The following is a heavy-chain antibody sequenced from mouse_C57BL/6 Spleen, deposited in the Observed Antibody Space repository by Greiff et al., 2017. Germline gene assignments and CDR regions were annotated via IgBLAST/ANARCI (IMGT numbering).Heavy chain of an antibody. CDR2: ISYDGSN. J-gene: IGHJ2*01. Sequence: ESGPGLVKPSQSLSLTCSVTGYSITSGYYWNWIRQFPGNKLEWMGYISYDGSNNYNPSLKNRISITRDTSKNQFFLKLNSVTTEDTATYYCAREAAYYSNFDYWGQGTTLTVSS. V-gene: IGHV3-6*01. CDR1: GYSITSGYY. D-gene: IGHD2-5*01. CDR3: AREAAYYSNFDY.